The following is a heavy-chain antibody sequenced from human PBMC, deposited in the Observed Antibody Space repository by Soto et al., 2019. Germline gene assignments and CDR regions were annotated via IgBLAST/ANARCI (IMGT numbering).Heavy chain of an antibody. CDR3: ARHIDCRGGSCYLYYYYGMDV. CDR1: GGSISSSSYY. CDR2: IYYSGRT. J-gene: IGHJ6*02. Sequence: QLQLQESGPGLVKPSETLPLTCTVSGGSISSSSYYWGWIRQPPGKGLEWIGSIYYSGRTYYNPSLKSRVTTSVDTSKNQFSLKLSSVTAADTAVYYCARHIDCRGGSCYLYYYYGMDVWGQGTTVTVSS. V-gene: IGHV4-39*01. D-gene: IGHD2-15*01.